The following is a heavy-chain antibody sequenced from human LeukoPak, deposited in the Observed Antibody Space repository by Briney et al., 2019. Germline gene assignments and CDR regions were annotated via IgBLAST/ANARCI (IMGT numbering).Heavy chain of an antibody. V-gene: IGHV3-7*01. Sequence: GGSLRLSCAAPGFTFSSYWMSWVRQAPGKGLEWVANIKQDGSEKYYVDSVKGRFTISRDNAKNSLYLQMNSLRAEDTAVYYCARGSPFRLRFLEWSPTFDYWGQGTLVTVSS. CDR3: ARGSPFRLRFLEWSPTFDY. CDR2: IKQDGSEK. D-gene: IGHD3-3*01. CDR1: GFTFSSYW. J-gene: IGHJ4*02.